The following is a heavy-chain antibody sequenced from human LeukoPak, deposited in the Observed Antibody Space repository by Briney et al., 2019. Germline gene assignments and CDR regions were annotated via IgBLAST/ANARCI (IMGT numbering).Heavy chain of an antibody. CDR1: GYTFTSYD. CDR3: ASSHGIAAPYRKRNWFDP. V-gene: IGHV1-8*01. J-gene: IGHJ5*02. Sequence: ASVKVSCKASGYTFTSYDINWVRQATGQGLEWMGWMNPNSGNTGYAQKFQGRVTMTRNTSISTAYMELSSLRSEDTAVYYCASSHGIAAPYRKRNWFDPWGQGTLVTVSS. CDR2: MNPNSGNT. D-gene: IGHD6-13*01.